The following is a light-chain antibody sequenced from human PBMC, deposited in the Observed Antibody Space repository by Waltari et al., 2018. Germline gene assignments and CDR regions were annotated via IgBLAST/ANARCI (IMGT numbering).Light chain of an antibody. V-gene: IGLV1-40*01. CDR2: GSS. CDR3: QSYDSSRTVV. CDR1: SSNLGAGYD. Sequence: QAVLTQPPSVSGAPGQRVTISCTGTSSNLGAGYDVHWYQQLPGAPPKLLLYGSSNRPSGVPDRISGSKSGSSASLAIPGLQAEDDADYYCQSYDSSRTVVFGGGTKLTVL. J-gene: IGLJ2*01.